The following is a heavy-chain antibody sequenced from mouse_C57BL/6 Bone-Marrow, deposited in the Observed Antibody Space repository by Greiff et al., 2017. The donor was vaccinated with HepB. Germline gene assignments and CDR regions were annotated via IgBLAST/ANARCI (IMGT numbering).Heavy chain of an antibody. Sequence: VKLVESGAELVKPGASVKLSCKASGYTFTEYTIHWVKQRSGQGLEWIGWFYPGSGSIKYNEKFKDKATLTADKSSSTVYMELSRLTSEDSAVYFCARHQSGYYGYAWFAYWGQGTLVTVSA. CDR1: GYTFTEYT. D-gene: IGHD2-2*01. CDR2: FYPGSGSI. CDR3: ARHQSGYYGYAWFAY. J-gene: IGHJ3*01. V-gene: IGHV1-62-2*01.